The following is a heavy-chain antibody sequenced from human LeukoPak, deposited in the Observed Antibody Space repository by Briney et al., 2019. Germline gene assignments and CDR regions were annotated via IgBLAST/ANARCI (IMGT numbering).Heavy chain of an antibody. V-gene: IGHV1-69*06. Sequence: PVKFSCNASGATDSSYAISWVRQAPRQGLKWMRGIIPIFGTANYAQKFQGRVTITADKSTSTAYMELSSLRSENTAVYYCARLPTHYYDSSGYNKRAYDYWGQGTLVTVSS. CDR3: ARLPTHYYDSSGYNKRAYDY. D-gene: IGHD3-22*01. CDR1: GATDSSYA. CDR2: IIPIFGTA. J-gene: IGHJ4*02.